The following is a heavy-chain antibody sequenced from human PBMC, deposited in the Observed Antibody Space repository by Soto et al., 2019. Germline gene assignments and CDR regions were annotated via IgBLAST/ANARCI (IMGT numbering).Heavy chain of an antibody. Sequence: ASVKVSCKASGYTFTSYYMHWVRQAPGQGLEWMGIINPSGGSTSYAQKFQGRVTMTRDTSTSTVYMELSSLRSGDTAVYYCAREMGYCSGGSCPLRWFDPWGQGTLVTVSS. V-gene: IGHV1-46*03. CDR2: INPSGGST. CDR1: GYTFTSYY. CDR3: AREMGYCSGGSCPLRWFDP. D-gene: IGHD2-15*01. J-gene: IGHJ5*02.